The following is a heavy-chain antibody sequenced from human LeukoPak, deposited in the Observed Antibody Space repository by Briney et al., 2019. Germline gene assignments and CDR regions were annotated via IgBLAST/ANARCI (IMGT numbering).Heavy chain of an antibody. CDR1: GLTFSTYA. CDR2: ISYDGNNK. V-gene: IGHV3-30*14. Sequence: GGSLRLSCAAFGLTFSTYAVHWVRQAPGKGLEWVAVISYDGNNKYYADSVKGRFTISRDNSMNTLYLQMNSLRAEDTAVYYCARDRAYSGSYYHDYWGQGTLVTVSS. J-gene: IGHJ4*02. D-gene: IGHD1-26*01. CDR3: ARDRAYSGSYYHDY.